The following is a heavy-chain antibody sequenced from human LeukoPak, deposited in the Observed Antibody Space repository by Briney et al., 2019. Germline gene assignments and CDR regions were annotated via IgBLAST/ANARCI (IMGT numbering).Heavy chain of an antibody. CDR2: MNPNSGNT. Sequence: GASVTVSFTASGYTFTSYDINWVRQATGQGLEWMGWMNPNSGNTGYAQKLQGRVTMTTDTSTSTAYMELRSLRSDDTAVYYCARGPSITMIVVDYGSDYWGQGTLVTVSS. D-gene: IGHD3-22*01. J-gene: IGHJ4*02. CDR1: GYTFTSYD. V-gene: IGHV1-8*01. CDR3: ARGPSITMIVVDYGSDY.